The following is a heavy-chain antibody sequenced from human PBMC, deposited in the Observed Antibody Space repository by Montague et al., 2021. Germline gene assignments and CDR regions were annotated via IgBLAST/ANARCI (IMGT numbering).Heavy chain of an antibody. CDR3: ARVFSSWYVGWFDP. CDR1: GASITSNISY. V-gene: IGHV4-39*07. CDR2: IYYSGNS. D-gene: IGHD6-13*01. J-gene: IGHJ5*02. Sequence: SETLSLTCTVSGASITSNISYWGWIRPSPGKALEWIGSIYYSGNSFYPPSLKIRITMAVDTSKNQFSLKLSSVTAADTAISYCARVFSSWYVGWFDPWGQGTLVTVSS.